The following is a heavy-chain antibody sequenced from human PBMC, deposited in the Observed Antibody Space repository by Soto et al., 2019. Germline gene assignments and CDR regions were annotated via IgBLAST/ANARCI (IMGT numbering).Heavy chain of an antibody. CDR3: ARVYYGSQNDYKPRFDY. CDR2: ISSHGRDI. CDR1: GFTFTSDS. J-gene: IGHJ4*02. D-gene: IGHD3-16*01. V-gene: IGHV3-21*01. Sequence: GGSLRLSCEASGFTFTSDSMTWVRQAPGKGLEWVSSISSHGRDIFYADSVKGRFTISRDNANRSLHLLMHSLRGEDTATYYCARVYYGSQNDYKPRFDYWGQGTLVTVSS.